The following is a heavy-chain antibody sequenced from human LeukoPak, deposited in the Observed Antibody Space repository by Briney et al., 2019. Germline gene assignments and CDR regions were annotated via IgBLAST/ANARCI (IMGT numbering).Heavy chain of an antibody. V-gene: IGHV3-21*01. CDR2: ISSSSSYI. CDR1: GFTLSSYS. J-gene: IGHJ4*02. CDR3: SELAASGPFDY. D-gene: IGHD1-1*01. Sequence: GGSLRLSCVASGFTLSSYSMNWVRQAPGKGLEWVSSISSSSSYIYYADSVKGRFTISRDNAKNSLYLQMNSLRAEDTAVYYLSELAASGPFDYWGQGTLVTVSS.